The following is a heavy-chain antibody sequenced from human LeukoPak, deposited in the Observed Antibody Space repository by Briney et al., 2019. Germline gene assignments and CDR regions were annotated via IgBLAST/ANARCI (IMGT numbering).Heavy chain of an antibody. CDR3: ARARYGAEGQQLAY. Sequence: ASVKVSCKASGYTFTGYYMHWVRQAPGQGLEWMGWINPNSDGTNYAQKFQGRVTMTRDTSISTAYMELSRLRSDDTAVYYCARARYGAEGQQLAYWGQGTLVTASS. CDR2: INPNSDGT. J-gene: IGHJ4*02. V-gene: IGHV1-2*02. D-gene: IGHD6-13*01. CDR1: GYTFTGYY.